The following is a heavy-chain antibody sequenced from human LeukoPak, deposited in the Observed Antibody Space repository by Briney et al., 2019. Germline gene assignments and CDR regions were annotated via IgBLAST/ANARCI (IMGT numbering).Heavy chain of an antibody. CDR1: GFTFSSYS. J-gene: IGHJ4*02. V-gene: IGHV3-48*04. CDR3: ARRRYYGSGSRFDY. CDR2: ISSSGSTI. Sequence: PGGSLRLSCAASGFTFSSYSMNWVRQAPGKGLEWVSYISSSGSTIYYADSVKGRFTISRDNAKNSLYLQMNSLRAEDTAVYYCARRRYYGSGSRFDYWGQGTLVTVSS. D-gene: IGHD3-10*01.